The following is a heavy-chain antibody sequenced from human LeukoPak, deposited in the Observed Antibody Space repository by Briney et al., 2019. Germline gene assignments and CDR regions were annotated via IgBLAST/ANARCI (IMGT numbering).Heavy chain of an antibody. CDR2: IYTSGST. CDR3: ARTLGTPQQWLARGESWYFDL. V-gene: IGHV4-4*07. Sequence: SETLSLTCTVSGGSISSYYWSWIRQPAGEGLEWIGRIYTSGSTNYNPSLKSRVTISVDKSKNQFSLKLSSVTAADTAVYYCARTLGTPQQWLARGESWYFDLWGRGTLVTVSS. J-gene: IGHJ2*01. CDR1: GGSISSYY. D-gene: IGHD6-19*01.